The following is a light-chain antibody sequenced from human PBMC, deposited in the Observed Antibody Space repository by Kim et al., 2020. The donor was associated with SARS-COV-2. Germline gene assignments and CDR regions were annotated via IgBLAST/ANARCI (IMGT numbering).Light chain of an antibody. V-gene: IGKV1-9*01. J-gene: IGKJ1*01. Sequence: DIQLTQSPCFLSASVGDRVTITCRASQGISDYLAWYQQDPGKAPKLLIFGASTLQSGVPSRFSGSGSGTEFTLTISSLQPEDFATYFCQQFSVYPRTFGQGTKVDIK. CDR1: QGISDY. CDR3: QQFSVYPRT. CDR2: GAS.